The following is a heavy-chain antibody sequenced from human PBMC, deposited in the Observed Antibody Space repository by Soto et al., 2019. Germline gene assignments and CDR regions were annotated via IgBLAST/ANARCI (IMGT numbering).Heavy chain of an antibody. Sequence: NPSETLSLTCTVPGGSISSSSYYWGGIRQPPGKVLEWTGSLYYSGSTDYNPPLKSRVTISVDTSKNQFSLKLSSVTAADTAVYYCARLPIVVVTPNNAFDIWGQGTMVT. CDR1: GGSISSSSYY. CDR2: LYYSGST. CDR3: ARLPIVVVTPNNAFDI. J-gene: IGHJ3*02. D-gene: IGHD2-21*02. V-gene: IGHV4-39*01.